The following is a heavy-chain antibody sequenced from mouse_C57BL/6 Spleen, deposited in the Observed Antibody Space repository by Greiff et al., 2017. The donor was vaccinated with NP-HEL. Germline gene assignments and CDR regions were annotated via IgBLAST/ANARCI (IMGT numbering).Heavy chain of an antibody. V-gene: IGHV1-69*01. CDR3: ARATTVVATVDY. D-gene: IGHD1-1*01. J-gene: IGHJ2*01. Sequence: QVQLQQPGAELVMPGASVKLSCKASGYTFTSYWMHWVKQRPGQGLEWIGAIDPSDSYTNYNQKFKGKSTLTVDKSSSTAYMQLSSLTSEDSAVYYCARATTVVATVDYWGQGTPLTVSS. CDR2: IDPSDSYT. CDR1: GYTFTSYW.